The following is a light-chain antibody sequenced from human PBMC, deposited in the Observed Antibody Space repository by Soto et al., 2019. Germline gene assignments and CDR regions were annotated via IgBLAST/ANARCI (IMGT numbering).Light chain of an antibody. CDR1: HRVNTY. CDR3: QQYNNWPPT. CDR2: DAS. V-gene: IGKV3-15*01. J-gene: IGKJ4*01. Sequence: EILMTQSPSTLSFYPWEIATLSCRASHRVNTYLAWYQQRLGQAPRLLIYDASTRATGIPARFSGSGSGTEFTLTISSLQSEDFAVYYRQQYNNWPPTFGGGTKVDIK.